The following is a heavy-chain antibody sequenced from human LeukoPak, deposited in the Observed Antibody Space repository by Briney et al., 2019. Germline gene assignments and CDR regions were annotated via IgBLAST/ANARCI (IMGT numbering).Heavy chain of an antibody. CDR2: TYHSGST. CDR1: GGSISSGGYS. CDR3: ARGPLPYYYDSYFDY. J-gene: IGHJ4*02. V-gene: IGHV4-30-2*01. Sequence: SQTLSLTCAVSGGSISSGGYSWSWIRQPPGKGLEWIGYTYHSGSTYYNPSLKSRVTISVDRSKNQFSLKLSSVTAADTAVYYCARGPLPYYYDSYFDYWGQGTLVTVSS. D-gene: IGHD3-22*01.